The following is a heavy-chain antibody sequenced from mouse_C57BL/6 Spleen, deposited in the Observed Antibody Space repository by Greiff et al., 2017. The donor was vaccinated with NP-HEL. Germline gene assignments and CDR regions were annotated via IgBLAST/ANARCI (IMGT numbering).Heavy chain of an antibody. CDR1: GFNIKDTY. CDR3: ARIKA. D-gene: IGHD1-3*01. V-gene: IGHV14-3*02. Sequence: EVKLQESGAELVKPGASVKLSCTASGFNIKDTYMHWVKQRPEQGLEWIGRIDPANGNTKYDPKFQGKATITADKSSNTAYLERSSLTSADTAVYSRARIKAWGQGATLTVSS. CDR2: IDPANGNT. J-gene: IGHJ2*01.